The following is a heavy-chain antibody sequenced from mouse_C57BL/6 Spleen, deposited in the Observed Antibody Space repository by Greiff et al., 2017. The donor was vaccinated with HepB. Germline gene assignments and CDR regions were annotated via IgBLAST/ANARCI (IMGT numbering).Heavy chain of an antibody. CDR1: GFTFSSYG. CDR3: ARRRDYYGSSGGIYYYAMDY. J-gene: IGHJ4*01. D-gene: IGHD1-1*01. V-gene: IGHV5-6*02. Sequence: EVKLMESGGDLVKPGGSLKLSCAASGFTFSSYGMSWVRQTPDKRLEWVATISSGGSYTYYPDSVKGRFTISRDNAKNTLYLQMSSLKSEDTAMYYCARRRDYYGSSGGIYYYAMDYWGQGTSVTVSS. CDR2: ISSGGSYT.